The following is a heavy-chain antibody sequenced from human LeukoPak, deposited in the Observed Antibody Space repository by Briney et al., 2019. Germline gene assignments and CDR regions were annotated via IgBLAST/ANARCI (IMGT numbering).Heavy chain of an antibody. CDR3: AKDYDSSAFDY. D-gene: IGHD6-6*01. V-gene: IGHV3-20*04. CDR1: GFTFDDYG. Sequence: PGGSLRLSCAASGFTFDDYGMSWVRQAPGKGLEWVSGINWNGGSTGYADSVKGRFTISRDNSKNTLYLQMNSLRAEDTAVYYCAKDYDSSAFDYWGQGTLVTVSS. CDR2: INWNGGST. J-gene: IGHJ4*02.